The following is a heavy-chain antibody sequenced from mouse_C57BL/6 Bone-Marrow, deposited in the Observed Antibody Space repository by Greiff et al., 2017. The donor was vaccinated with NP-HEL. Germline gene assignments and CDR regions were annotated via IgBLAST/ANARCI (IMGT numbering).Heavy chain of an antibody. CDR2: IDPETGGT. J-gene: IGHJ2*01. CDR1: GYTFTDYE. CDR3: TRNWDYFDY. Sequence: VQLQQSGAELVRPGASVTLSCKASGYTFTDYEMHWVKQTPVHGLEWIGAIDPETGGTAYNQKFKGKAILTADKSSSTAYMERRSLTSEDSAVYYCTRNWDYFDYWGQGTTLTVSS. V-gene: IGHV1-15*01. D-gene: IGHD4-1*01.